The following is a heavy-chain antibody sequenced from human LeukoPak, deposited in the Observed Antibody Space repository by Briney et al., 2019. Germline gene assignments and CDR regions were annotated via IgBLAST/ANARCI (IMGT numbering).Heavy chain of an antibody. CDR1: SGSMTDAC. D-gene: IGHD3-22*01. V-gene: IGHV4-4*08. Sequence: SETLSLTCTVSSGSMTDACRSWFRQAPGKGLEWLGFIYPNGLTEYSPPLRRRVSFFVGTSKRESPFRLSPVTASDTAVFFCTRDGYVRSGYFLDFWGEGTLVTVSS. J-gene: IGHJ1*01. CDR3: TRDGYVRSGYFLDF. CDR2: IYPNGLT.